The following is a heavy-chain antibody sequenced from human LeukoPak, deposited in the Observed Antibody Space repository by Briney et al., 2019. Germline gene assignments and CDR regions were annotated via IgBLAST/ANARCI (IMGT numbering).Heavy chain of an antibody. CDR1: GFTFNNYA. D-gene: IGHD2-15*01. CDR2: ISYDGSNK. CDR3: ARLRLNCSGGSCRNY. J-gene: IGHJ4*02. Sequence: PGGSLRLSCAASGFTFNNYAMHWVRQAPGKGLEWVAVISYDGSNKYYADSVKGRFTISRDNSKNTLYLQMNSLRAEDTAVYYCARLRLNCSGGSCRNYWGQGTLVTVSS. V-gene: IGHV3-30-3*01.